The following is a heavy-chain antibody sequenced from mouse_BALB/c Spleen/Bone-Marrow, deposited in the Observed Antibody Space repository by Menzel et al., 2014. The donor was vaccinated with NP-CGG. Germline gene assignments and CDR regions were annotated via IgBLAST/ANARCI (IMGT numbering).Heavy chain of an antibody. D-gene: IGHD2-10*02. Sequence: VHVKQSGAELVRPGASVKISCKAFGYTFTNHHINWVKQRPGQGLDWIGYINPYNDYTSYNQKLKGKATLTVDKSSSTAYMELSSLTSEDSAVYYCATEVSGIYYAMDYWGQGTSVTVSS. V-gene: IGHV1S45*01. CDR3: ATEVSGIYYAMDY. CDR1: GYTFTNHH. CDR2: INPYNDYT. J-gene: IGHJ4*01.